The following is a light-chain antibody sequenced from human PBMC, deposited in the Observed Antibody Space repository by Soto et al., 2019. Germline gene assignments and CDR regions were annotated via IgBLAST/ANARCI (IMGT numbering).Light chain of an antibody. CDR2: RAS. CDR3: QQYNTDSHT. J-gene: IGKJ2*01. CDR1: QSISNW. V-gene: IGKV1-5*03. Sequence: DIQMTQSPSTLSASVGDRVTITCRASQSISNWLAWSQQKPGKAPKLLIYRASALERGVPSRFTGSGSGTEFTLTISSLQPDDFAIYFCQQYNTDSHTFGQGTKLEIK.